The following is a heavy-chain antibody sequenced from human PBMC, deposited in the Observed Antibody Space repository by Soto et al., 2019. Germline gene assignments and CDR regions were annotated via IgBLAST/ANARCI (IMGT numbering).Heavy chain of an antibody. D-gene: IGHD1-1*01. CDR2: ISYDGGNK. V-gene: IGHV3-30-3*01. J-gene: IGHJ6*02. CDR1: GFTFSSYA. CDR3: AGQNDNRYGMDV. Sequence: GGSLRLSCASSGFTFSSYAMHWVRQAPGKGLEWVAVISYDGGNKYYADSVKGRFTISRDNSKNTLSLQMNSLRAEDTAVYYCAGQNDNRYGMDVWGQGTTVTGSS.